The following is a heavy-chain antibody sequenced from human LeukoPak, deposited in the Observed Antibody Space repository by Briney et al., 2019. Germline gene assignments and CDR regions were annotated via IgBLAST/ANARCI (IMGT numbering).Heavy chain of an antibody. CDR3: CAGGNRAALDY. D-gene: IGHD6-6*01. J-gene: IGHJ4*02. CDR2: IIPIFGTA. CDR1: GGTFSSYA. Sequence: SVKVSCKASGGTFSSYAISWVRQAPGQGLEWMGGIIPIFGTANYAQKFQGGVTITTDESTSTAYMELSSLRSEDTAVYYCCAGGNRAALDYWGQGTLVTVSS. V-gene: IGHV1-69*05.